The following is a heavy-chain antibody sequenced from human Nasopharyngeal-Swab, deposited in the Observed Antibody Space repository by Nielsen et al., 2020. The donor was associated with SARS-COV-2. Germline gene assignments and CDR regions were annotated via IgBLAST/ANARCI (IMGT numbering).Heavy chain of an antibody. J-gene: IGHJ4*02. CDR1: GFTFSRYW. V-gene: IGHV3-74*01. CDR2: VNGDGSGT. CDR3: AVGQHAGAFDY. Sequence: ETLSLTCAASGFTFSRYWMHWVRQAPGKGLVWVSRVNGDGSGTGHADSVKGQFTISRDNAKSMLYLQMNSLRAEDTAVYYCAVGQHAGAFDYWGQGTLVTVSS. D-gene: IGHD1-26*01.